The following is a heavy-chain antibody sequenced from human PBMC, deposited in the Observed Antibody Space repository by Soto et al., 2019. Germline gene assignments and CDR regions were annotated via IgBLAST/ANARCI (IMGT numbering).Heavy chain of an antibody. Sequence: HPGGSLRLSCAASGFTFTSYAMNWVRQAPGKGLERVSLISGSGDSTYYADSVKGRFTISRDNSKNTLYLQMSSLRAEDTAVYYCAKAYSTAPGYWGQGTLVTVSS. CDR2: ISGSGDST. D-gene: IGHD4-4*01. CDR3: AKAYSTAPGY. CDR1: GFTFTSYA. J-gene: IGHJ4*02. V-gene: IGHV3-23*01.